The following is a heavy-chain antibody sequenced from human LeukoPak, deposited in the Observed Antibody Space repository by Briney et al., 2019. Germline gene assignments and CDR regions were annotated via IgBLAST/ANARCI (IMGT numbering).Heavy chain of an antibody. CDR2: IYYSGST. Sequence: KTSETLSLTCTVSGGSISSYYWSWIRQPPGKGLEWIGYIYYSGSTNYNPSLKGRVTISVDTSKNQFSLKLSSVTAADTAVYYCASGGYYDSSGPIDYWGQGTLVTVSS. CDR1: GGSISSYY. V-gene: IGHV4-59*12. J-gene: IGHJ4*02. D-gene: IGHD3-22*01. CDR3: ASGGYYDSSGPIDY.